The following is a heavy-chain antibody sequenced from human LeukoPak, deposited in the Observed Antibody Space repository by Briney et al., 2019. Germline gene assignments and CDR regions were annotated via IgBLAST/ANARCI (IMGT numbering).Heavy chain of an antibody. CDR2: INHSGST. V-gene: IGHV4-34*01. CDR1: GGSFRGYY. J-gene: IGHJ6*03. Sequence: SETLSLTCAVYGGSFRGYYWSWIRQPPGKGLGWVGEINHSGSTNYNPSLKSRVTISVDTSKNQFSLKLSSVTAADTAVYYCARLVVAARGYYYYYYMDVWGKGTTVTISS. D-gene: IGHD2-15*01. CDR3: ARLVVAARGYYYYYYMDV.